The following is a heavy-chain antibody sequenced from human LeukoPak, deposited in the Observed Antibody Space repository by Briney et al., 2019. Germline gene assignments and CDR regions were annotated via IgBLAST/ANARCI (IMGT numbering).Heavy chain of an antibody. CDR3: AAYYDFWSGYYGGYWFDP. D-gene: IGHD3-3*01. Sequence: PSETLSLTCTVSGGSISSGGYYWSWIRQHPGKGLEWIGYFYYSGSTYYNPSLKSRVTISVDTSKNQFSLKLSSVTAADTAVYYCAAYYDFWSGYYGGYWFDPWGQGTLVTVSS. CDR1: GGSISSGGYY. CDR2: FYYSGST. J-gene: IGHJ5*02. V-gene: IGHV4-31*03.